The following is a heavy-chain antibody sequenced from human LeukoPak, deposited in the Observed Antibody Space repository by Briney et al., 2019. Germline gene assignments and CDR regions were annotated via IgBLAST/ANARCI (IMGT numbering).Heavy chain of an antibody. V-gene: IGHV3-7*01. CDR1: GFTFSSYW. D-gene: IGHD2-15*01. CDR2: IKQDGSEK. J-gene: IGHJ3*02. CDR3: ARDGQKVVVVAAAFDI. Sequence: GGSLRLSCAASGFTFSSYWMSWVRQAPGKGLEWVANIKQDGSEKYYVDSVKGRFTISRDNAKNSLYLQMNSLRAEDTAVYYCARDGQKVVVVAAAFDIWGQGTMVTVSS.